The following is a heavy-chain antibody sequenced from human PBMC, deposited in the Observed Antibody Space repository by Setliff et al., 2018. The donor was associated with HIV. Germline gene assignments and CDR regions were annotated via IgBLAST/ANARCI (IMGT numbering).Heavy chain of an antibody. Sequence: SETLSLTCAVYGGSFSGYYWSWIRQPPGKGLEWIGEINHSGSTNYNPSLKSRVTMSVDRAKNQVSLELTSVTALDTAVYYCARYYYGSESYYSPLDLWGQGTMVTVSS. CDR2: INHSGST. J-gene: IGHJ3*01. D-gene: IGHD3-10*01. V-gene: IGHV4-34*01. CDR1: GGSFSGYY. CDR3: ARYYYGSESYYSPLDL.